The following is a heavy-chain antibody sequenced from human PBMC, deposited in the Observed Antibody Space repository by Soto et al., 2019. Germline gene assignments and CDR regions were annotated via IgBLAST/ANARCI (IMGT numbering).Heavy chain of an antibody. D-gene: IGHD2-15*01. CDR1: GGSISSGGYY. CDR2: IYYSGTT. CDR3: ATVPYEALVVDH. J-gene: IGHJ4*02. V-gene: IGHV4-31*03. Sequence: SETLSLTCTVSGGSISSGGYYWSWIRQHPGKGLEWIGYIYYSGTTFYNPSLKSRLTISVDTSKNQFSLKLTSVTAADTAVYYCATVPYEALVVDHWGQGTLVTVSS.